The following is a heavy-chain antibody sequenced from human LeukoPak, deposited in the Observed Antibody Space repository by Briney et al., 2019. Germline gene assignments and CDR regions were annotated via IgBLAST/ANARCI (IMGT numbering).Heavy chain of an antibody. CDR1: VGSLSGYY. D-gene: IGHD5-12*01. V-gene: IGHV4-34*01. Sequence: PSETLSLTCAVYVGSLSGYYWTWIRQPPGKGLEWIGEISQSGITNYNPSLKGRVTISIDTSKNQFSLKLTSVTAADTAVYYCVRGGGGFYYHGMDIWGQGTTVTVSS. J-gene: IGHJ6*02. CDR2: ISQSGIT. CDR3: VRGGGGFYYHGMDI.